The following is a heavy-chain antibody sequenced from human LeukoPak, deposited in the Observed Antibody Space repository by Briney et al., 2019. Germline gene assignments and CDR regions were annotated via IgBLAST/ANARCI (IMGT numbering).Heavy chain of an antibody. CDR3: ARGFCSSTSCYGIYYFDY. CDR2: IIPIFGTA. Sequence: SVKVSCKASGGTFSSYAISWVRQAPGQGLEWMGGIIPIFGTANYAQKFQGRVTMTRNTSTGTAYMELSSLRSEDTAVYYCARGFCSSTSCYGIYYFDYWGQGTLVSVSS. J-gene: IGHJ4*02. D-gene: IGHD2-2*01. V-gene: IGHV1-69*05. CDR1: GGTFSSYA.